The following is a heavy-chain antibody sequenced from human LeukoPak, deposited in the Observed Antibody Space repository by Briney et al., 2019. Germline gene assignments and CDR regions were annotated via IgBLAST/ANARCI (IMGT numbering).Heavy chain of an antibody. CDR1: GFTFSSYG. J-gene: IGHJ4*02. CDR2: IRYDGSNK. CDR3: ARVDRSAELPRPHGY. V-gene: IGHV3-30*02. Sequence: GGSLRLSCAASGFTFSSYGMHWVRQAPGKGLEWVAFIRYDGSNKYYADSVKGRFTISRDNSKNTLYLQMNSLRAEDTAVYYCARVDRSAELPRPHGYWGQGTLVTVSS. D-gene: IGHD1-7*01.